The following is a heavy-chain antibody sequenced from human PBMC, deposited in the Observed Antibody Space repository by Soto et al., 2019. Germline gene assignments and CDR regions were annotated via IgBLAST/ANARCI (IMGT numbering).Heavy chain of an antibody. V-gene: IGHV4-31*03. J-gene: IGHJ6*02. CDR3: ARGGVTTGSLFLGMDV. CDR2: IYYSGST. Sequence: QVQLQESGPGLVKPSQTLSLTCTVSGGSISSGGYYWSWIRQHPGKGLEWIGYIYYSGSTYYNPSLKSRVTISVDTSKNQFSLKLSSVTAAGTAVYYCARGGVTTGSLFLGMDVWGQGTTVTVSS. D-gene: IGHD3-3*01. CDR1: GGSISSGGYY.